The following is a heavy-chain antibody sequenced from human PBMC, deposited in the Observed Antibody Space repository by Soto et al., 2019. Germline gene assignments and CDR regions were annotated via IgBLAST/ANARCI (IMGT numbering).Heavy chain of an antibody. D-gene: IGHD5-12*01. CDR3: ARDLRMATIFYYGMDV. J-gene: IGHJ6*02. CDR1: GFTFSDYY. V-gene: IGHV3-11*04. Sequence: GGSLRLSCAASGFTFSDYYMSWIRQAPGKGLECVSYISSSGSTIYYADAVKGRFTISRDNDKNTLYLKMNSLRAEDTVVYYCARDLRMATIFYYGMDVWGQGTTVTVYS. CDR2: ISSSGSTI.